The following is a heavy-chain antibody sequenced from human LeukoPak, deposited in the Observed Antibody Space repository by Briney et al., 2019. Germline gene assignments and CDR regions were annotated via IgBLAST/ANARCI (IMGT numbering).Heavy chain of an antibody. Sequence: KPSETLSLTCAVYGGSFSGYYWSWIRQPPGKGLEWIGEINHSGSTNYNPSLKSRVTISVDTSKNQFSLKLSSVTAADTAVYYCATPLGVAAAGSDAFDIWGQGTMVTVSS. D-gene: IGHD6-13*01. J-gene: IGHJ3*02. CDR3: ATPLGVAAAGSDAFDI. CDR1: GGSFSGYY. CDR2: INHSGST. V-gene: IGHV4-34*01.